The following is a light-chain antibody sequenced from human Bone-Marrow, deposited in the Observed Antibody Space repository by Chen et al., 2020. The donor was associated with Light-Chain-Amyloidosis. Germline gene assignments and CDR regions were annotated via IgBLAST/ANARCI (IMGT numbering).Light chain of an antibody. CDR3: QTYANATHV. Sequence: QSVLTQPPSVSGAPGQKVTIFCTGSSSNIGAGNDVHWYQQLPGTTPKILIYGNTNRLSGVPSRFSGSKSGTSASLVISGLQPDDEADYHCQTYANATHVFGTGTKVIVL. CDR1: SSNIGAGND. V-gene: IGLV1-40*01. J-gene: IGLJ1*01. CDR2: GNT.